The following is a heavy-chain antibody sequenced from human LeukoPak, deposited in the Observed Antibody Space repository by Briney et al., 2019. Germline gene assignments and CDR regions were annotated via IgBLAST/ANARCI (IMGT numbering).Heavy chain of an antibody. CDR1: GGSFSGYY. V-gene: IGHV4-59*10. CDR3: ARVSLQWLDAFDI. CDR2: IYTSGST. J-gene: IGHJ3*02. D-gene: IGHD6-19*01. Sequence: SETLSLTCAVYGGSFSGYYWSWIRQPAGKGLEWIGRIYTSGSTNYNPSLKSRVTMSVDTSKNQFSLKLSSVTAADTAVYYCARVSLQWLDAFDIWGQGTMVTVSS.